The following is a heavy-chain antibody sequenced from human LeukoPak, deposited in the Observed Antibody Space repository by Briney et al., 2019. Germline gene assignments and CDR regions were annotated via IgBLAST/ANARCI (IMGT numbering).Heavy chain of an antibody. D-gene: IGHD3-16*01. Sequence: QTGGSLRLSCAASGFTFSSYSMNWVRQAPGKGLEWVSGISWNSGSIGYADSVKGRFTISRDNAKNSLYLQMNSLRAEDTALYYCAKDMRALYDYVYSSGVDYWGQGTLVTVSS. CDR3: AKDMRALYDYVYSSGVDY. CDR1: GFTFSSYS. CDR2: ISWNSGSI. J-gene: IGHJ4*02. V-gene: IGHV3-9*01.